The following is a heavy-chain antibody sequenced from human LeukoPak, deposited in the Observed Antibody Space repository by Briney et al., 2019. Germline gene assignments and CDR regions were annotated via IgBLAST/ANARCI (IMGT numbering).Heavy chain of an antibody. D-gene: IGHD4-17*01. CDR3: AGSTVTTVSYYYGMDV. J-gene: IGHJ6*02. V-gene: IGHV3-23*01. CDR2: ISGSGGST. CDR1: GFTFSSYA. Sequence: GASLRLSCAASGFTFSSYAMSWVRQAPGKGLEWVSAISGSGGSTYYADSVKGRFTISRDNSKNTLYLQMNSLRAEDTAVYYCAGSTVTTVSYYYGMDVWCQGTTVTVSS.